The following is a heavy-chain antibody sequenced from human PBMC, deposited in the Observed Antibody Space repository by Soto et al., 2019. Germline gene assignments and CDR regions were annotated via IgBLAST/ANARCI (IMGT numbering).Heavy chain of an antibody. V-gene: IGHV3-9*01. CDR3: ARCRAGNAAFDI. CDR2: ISWNSGSI. D-gene: IGHD2-2*01. CDR1: GFTFDDYA. Sequence: EVQLVESGGGLVQPGRSLRLSCAASGFTFDDYAMHWVRQAPGKGLEWVSGISWNSGSIGYADSVKGRFTISRDNAKNSLYLQMNSLRAEDTALYYCARCRAGNAAFDIWGQGTMVTVSS. J-gene: IGHJ3*02.